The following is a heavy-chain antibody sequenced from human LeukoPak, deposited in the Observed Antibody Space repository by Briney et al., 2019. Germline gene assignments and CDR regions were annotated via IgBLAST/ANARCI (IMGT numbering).Heavy chain of an antibody. CDR1: GYTFTSYA. V-gene: IGHV7-4-1*02. Sequence: PRASVKVSCKASGYTFTSYAMNWVRQAPGQGLEWMGWINTNTGNPTYAQGFTGRFVFSLDTSVSTAYLQISSLKAEDTAVYYCATQRGYSGYDSPYYFDYWGQGTLVTVSS. D-gene: IGHD5-12*01. CDR2: INTNTGNP. CDR3: ATQRGYSGYDSPYYFDY. J-gene: IGHJ4*02.